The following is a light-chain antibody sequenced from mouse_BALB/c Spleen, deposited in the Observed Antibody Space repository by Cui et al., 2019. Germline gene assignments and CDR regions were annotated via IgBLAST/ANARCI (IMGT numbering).Light chain of an antibody. V-gene: IGKV4-74*01. CDR3: HQYHRSPRT. J-gene: IGKJ1*01. CDR2: STS. Sequence: QIVPTQSPAIMSASLGERVTMTCTASSSVSSSYLHWYQQKPGSSPKLWIYSTSNLASGVPARFSGSGSGTSYSLTISSMEAEDAATYYCHQYHRSPRTFGGGTKLEIK. CDR1: SSVSSSY.